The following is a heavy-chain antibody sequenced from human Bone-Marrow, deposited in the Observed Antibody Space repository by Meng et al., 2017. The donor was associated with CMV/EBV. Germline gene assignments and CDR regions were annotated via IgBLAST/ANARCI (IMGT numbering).Heavy chain of an antibody. CDR1: GYTFTSYD. CDR2: ISAYNGNT. V-gene: IGHV1-18*01. D-gene: IGHD3-3*01. CDR3: ARGEGRITIFGVVIKGPLAY. J-gene: IGHJ4*02. Sequence: ASVKVSCKASGYTFTSYDINWVRQAPGQGLEWMGWISAYNGNTNYAQKLQGRVTMTTDTSTSTAYMELRSLRSDDTAVYYCARGEGRITIFGVVIKGPLAYWGQGTLVTVSS.